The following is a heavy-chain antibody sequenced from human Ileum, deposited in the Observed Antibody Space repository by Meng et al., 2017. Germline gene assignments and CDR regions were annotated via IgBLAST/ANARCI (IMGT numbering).Heavy chain of an antibody. CDR1: RLGGSW. CDR2: IKQDGGEI. D-gene: IGHD3-10*01. CDR3: AKFLLYGSGSSKWFDP. Sequence: GESLKISCSGSRLGGSWMAWVRQAPGKGLEWVANIKQDGGEINYVDSVKGRFTVSRDSSKNTLYLEMNSLRAEDTAVYYCAKFLLYGSGSSKWFDPWGQGTLVTVSS. J-gene: IGHJ5*02. V-gene: IGHV3-7*03.